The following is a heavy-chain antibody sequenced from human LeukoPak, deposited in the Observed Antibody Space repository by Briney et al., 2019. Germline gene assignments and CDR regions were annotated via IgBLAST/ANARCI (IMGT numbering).Heavy chain of an antibody. CDR1: GFTFSDYY. J-gene: IGHJ4*02. Sequence: GGSLRLSCAASGFTFSDYYMSWIRQAPGKGLEWVSYISSSGSTIYYADSVKGRFTISRDNAKNSLYLQMNSLRAEDTAVYYCARERAGSIENGDYGDPGFDYWGQGTLVTVSS. CDR3: ARERAGSIENGDYGDPGFDY. D-gene: IGHD4-17*01. V-gene: IGHV3-11*01. CDR2: ISSSGSTI.